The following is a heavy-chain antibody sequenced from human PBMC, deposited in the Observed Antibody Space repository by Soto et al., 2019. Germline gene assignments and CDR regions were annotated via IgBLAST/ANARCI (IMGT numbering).Heavy chain of an antibody. Sequence: GASVKVSCKASGYTFTSYGISWVRQAPGQGLEWMGWISAYNGNTNYAQKLQGRVTMTTDTSTSTAYMELRSLRSDDTAVYYCARTNFGVVIMGRGPGLDYWGQGTLVTVSS. J-gene: IGHJ4*02. CDR1: GYTFTSYG. V-gene: IGHV1-18*01. CDR3: ARTNFGVVIMGRGPGLDY. D-gene: IGHD3-3*01. CDR2: ISAYNGNT.